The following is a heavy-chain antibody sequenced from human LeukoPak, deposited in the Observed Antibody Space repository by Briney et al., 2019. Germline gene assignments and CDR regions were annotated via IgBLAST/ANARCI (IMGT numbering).Heavy chain of an antibody. D-gene: IGHD6-19*01. CDR3: ARATYSSGWGTSDY. CDR2: IYYSGST. J-gene: IGHJ4*02. CDR1: GGSISSYY. V-gene: IGHV4-59*01. Sequence: SETLSLTCNVSGGSISSYYWSWIRQPPGKGLEWIGYIYYSGSTNYNPSLKSRVTISVDTSKNQFSLKLSSVTAADTAVYYCARATYSSGWGTSDYWGQGTLVTVSS.